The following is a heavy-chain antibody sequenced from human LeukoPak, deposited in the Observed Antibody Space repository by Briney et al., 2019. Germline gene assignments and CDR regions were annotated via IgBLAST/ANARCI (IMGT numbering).Heavy chain of an antibody. CDR2: ISGRGGST. CDR1: GFTFSIYA. D-gene: IGHD6-13*01. V-gene: IGHV3-23*01. CDR3: AKCFRFSSSWYFDY. J-gene: IGHJ4*02. Sequence: GGSLRLSCAASGFTFSIYAMRWARQARGEGGEGVSAISGRGGSTHYADSVGGRFPISRHNSKNTLYLRMNSLRAEETAVYYCAKCFRFSSSWYFDYWGQGTLVTVSS.